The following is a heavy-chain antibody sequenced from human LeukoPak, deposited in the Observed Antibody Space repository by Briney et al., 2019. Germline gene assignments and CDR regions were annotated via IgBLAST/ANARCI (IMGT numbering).Heavy chain of an antibody. Sequence: SGSGGSTYYADSVKGRFTISRDNSKNTLYLQMNSLRAEDTAVYYCAKGEDYYDSSGYYPSSWGQGTLVTVSS. V-gene: IGHV3-23*01. CDR3: AKGEDYYDSSGYYPSS. CDR2: SGSGGST. D-gene: IGHD3-22*01. J-gene: IGHJ4*02.